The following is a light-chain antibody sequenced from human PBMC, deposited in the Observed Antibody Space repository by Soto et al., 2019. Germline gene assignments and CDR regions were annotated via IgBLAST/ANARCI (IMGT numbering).Light chain of an antibody. CDR2: WAS. Sequence: PGRHRVIITCWASQNINNRLAWYQQRPGKSPKLLVYWASTLESGVPSRFSGSGSGTEFTLTISSLQSEDFAVYYCQQYDKWPQTFGQGTKVDIK. CDR3: QQYDKWPQT. V-gene: IGKV1-5*03. CDR1: QNINNR. J-gene: IGKJ1*01.